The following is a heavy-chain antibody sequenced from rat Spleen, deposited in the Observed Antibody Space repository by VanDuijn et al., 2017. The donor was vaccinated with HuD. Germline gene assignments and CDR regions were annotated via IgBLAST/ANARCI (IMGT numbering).Heavy chain of an antibody. V-gene: IGHV5-29*01. D-gene: IGHD1-10*01. CDR2: ISYDGRSI. Sequence: EVQLVESGGGLVQPGRSLKISCAASGFTFSNYGMAWVRQAPTKGLEWVATISYDGRSIYYRDSVKGRFTISRDNAKSTLYLQMNSLRSDDTATYYCTRGGNYDYDNWGQGLMVTVSS. CDR1: GFTFSNYG. J-gene: IGHJ2*01. CDR3: TRGGNYDYDN.